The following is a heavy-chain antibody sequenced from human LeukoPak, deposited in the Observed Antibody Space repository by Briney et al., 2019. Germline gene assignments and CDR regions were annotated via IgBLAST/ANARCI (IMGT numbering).Heavy chain of an antibody. CDR1: GGSISSTNYY. CDR2: IFSSGTT. J-gene: IGHJ5*02. CDR3: AREPMFDL. V-gene: IGHV4-61*02. Sequence: PSETLSLTCNVSGGSISSTNYYWSWIRQPAGKGLEWIGRIFSSGTTNYNPSLRSRVTISIDTSKNQFSLKVSSVTDADTAVYYCAREPMFDLWGQGALVTVSS.